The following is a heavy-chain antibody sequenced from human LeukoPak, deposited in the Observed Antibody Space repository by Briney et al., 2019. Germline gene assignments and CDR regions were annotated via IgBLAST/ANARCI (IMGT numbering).Heavy chain of an antibody. V-gene: IGHV5-51*01. Sequence: GESLKISCKGSGYSFTNYWIGWVRQMPGKGLEWAAIIYPGDSDTRYSPSFQGQVTISADKSISTAYLQWSSLKASDTAMYYCARRAHYGDYTLGYYFDYWGQGTLVTVSS. CDR3: ARRAHYGDYTLGYYFDY. CDR1: GYSFTNYW. D-gene: IGHD4-17*01. CDR2: IYPGDSDT. J-gene: IGHJ4*02.